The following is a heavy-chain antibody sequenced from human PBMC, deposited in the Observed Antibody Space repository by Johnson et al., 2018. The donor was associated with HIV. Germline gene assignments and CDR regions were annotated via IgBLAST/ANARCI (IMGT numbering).Heavy chain of an antibody. V-gene: IGHV3-30*03. CDR1: GFTVSSNY. Sequence: QVQLVESGGDVAQPGGSLRLSCAASGFTVSSNYMSWVRQAPGQGLEWVAVISYDGSNKYYADSVKGRFTISRDNSKNTLYLQMNSLRAEDTAVYYCAREGGVHCTGGVCYRSTDAFDIWGKGTTVTVSS. J-gene: IGHJ3*02. CDR2: ISYDGSNK. CDR3: AREGGVHCTGGVCYRSTDAFDI. D-gene: IGHD2-8*02.